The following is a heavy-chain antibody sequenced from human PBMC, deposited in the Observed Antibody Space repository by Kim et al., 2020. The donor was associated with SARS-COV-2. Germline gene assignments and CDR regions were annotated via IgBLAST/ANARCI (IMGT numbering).Heavy chain of an antibody. CDR3: AHRPGRGQQLAFDP. CDR1: GFSLSTSGVA. J-gene: IGHJ5*02. V-gene: IGHV2-5*02. D-gene: IGHD6-13*01. CDR2: IYWDDDK. Sequence: SGPTLVNPTQTLTLTCTFSGFSLSTSGVAVGWIRQPPGKALEWLALIYWDDDKRYSPSLKSRLTITKDTSKNQVVLTMSNMDPVDTATYYCAHRPGRGQQLAFDPWGQGTLVTVSS.